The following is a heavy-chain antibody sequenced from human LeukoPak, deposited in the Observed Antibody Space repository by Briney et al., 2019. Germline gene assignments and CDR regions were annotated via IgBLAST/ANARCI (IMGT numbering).Heavy chain of an antibody. V-gene: IGHV3-53*01. CDR1: GFTVSSNY. CDR2: IYSGGST. J-gene: IGHJ4*02. Sequence: GGSLRLSCAASGFTVSSNYMSWVRQAPGKGLEWVSVIYSGGSTYYADSVKGRFTISRDNSKNTLYLQMNSLRAEDTAVYYCAKTDSSGWYYFDYWGQGALVTVSS. D-gene: IGHD6-19*01. CDR3: AKTDSSGWYYFDY.